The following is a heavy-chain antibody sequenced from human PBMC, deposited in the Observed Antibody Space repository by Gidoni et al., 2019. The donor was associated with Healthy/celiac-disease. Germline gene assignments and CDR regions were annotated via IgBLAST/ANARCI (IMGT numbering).Heavy chain of an antibody. CDR3: ARVTVTATFDY. CDR1: GFTFSSYD. Sequence: EVQLVESGGGLVQPGGSLRLSCAASGFTFSSYDMHWVRQATGKGLEWFSAIGTAGDRSYPGSVKGRFTISRENAKNSLYLQMNSLRAGDTAVYYCARVTVTATFDYWGQGTLVTVSS. J-gene: IGHJ4*02. D-gene: IGHD2-21*02. CDR2: IGTAGDR. V-gene: IGHV3-13*01.